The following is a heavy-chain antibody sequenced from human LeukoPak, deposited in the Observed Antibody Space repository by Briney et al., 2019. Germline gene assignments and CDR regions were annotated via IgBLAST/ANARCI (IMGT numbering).Heavy chain of an antibody. V-gene: IGHV1-69*06. CDR1: GYTFTGYY. CDR2: IIPIFGTA. Sequence: ASVKVSCKASGYTFTGYYMHWVRQAPGQGLEWMGGIIPIFGTANYAQKFQGRVTITADKSTSTAYMELSSLRSEDTAVYYCARVMHYDSSGYYWGQGTLVTVSS. CDR3: ARVMHYDSSGYY. D-gene: IGHD3-22*01. J-gene: IGHJ4*02.